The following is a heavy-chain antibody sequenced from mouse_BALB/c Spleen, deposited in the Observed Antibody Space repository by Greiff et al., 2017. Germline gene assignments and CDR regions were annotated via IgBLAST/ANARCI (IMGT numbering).Heavy chain of an antibody. CDR2: SRNKANDYTT. CDR1: GFTFSDFY. J-gene: IGHJ2*01. D-gene: IGHD1-2*01. CDR3: ARAYYYGYYFDY. Sequence: EVHLVESGGGLVQPGGSLRLSCATSGFTFSDFYMEWVRQPPGKRLEWIAASRNKANDYTTEYSASVKGRFIVSRDTSQSILYLQMNALRAEDTAIYYCARAYYYGYYFDYWGQGTTLTVSS. V-gene: IGHV7-1*02.